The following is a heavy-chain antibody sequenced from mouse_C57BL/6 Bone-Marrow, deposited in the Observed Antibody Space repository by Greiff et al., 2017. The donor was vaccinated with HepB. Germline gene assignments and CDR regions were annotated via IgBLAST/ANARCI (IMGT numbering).Heavy chain of an antibody. Sequence: QVQLQQPGAELVKPGASVKMSCKASGYTFTSYWITWVKQRPGQGLEWIGDIYPGSGSTNYNEKFKSKDTLTVDKSSSTAYMKLSMLTSEDSAVYYCARMGYDYDYLLHFDYWGQGTTLTVSS. J-gene: IGHJ2*01. CDR2: IYPGSGST. D-gene: IGHD2-4*01. CDR3: ARMGYDYDYLLHFDY. CDR1: GYTFTSYW. V-gene: IGHV1-55*01.